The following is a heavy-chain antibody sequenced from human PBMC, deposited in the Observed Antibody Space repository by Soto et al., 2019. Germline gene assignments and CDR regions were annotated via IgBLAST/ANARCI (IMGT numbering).Heavy chain of an antibody. Sequence: GASVKVSCKASGYTFTSYDINWVRQATGQGLEWMGWMNPNSGNTGYAQKFQGRVTMTRNTSISTAYMELSSLRSEDTAVYYCARVGQELVPWWFDPWGQGTLVTVSS. CDR3: ARVGQELVPWWFDP. CDR2: MNPNSGNT. V-gene: IGHV1-8*01. J-gene: IGHJ5*02. CDR1: GYTFTSYD. D-gene: IGHD6-13*01.